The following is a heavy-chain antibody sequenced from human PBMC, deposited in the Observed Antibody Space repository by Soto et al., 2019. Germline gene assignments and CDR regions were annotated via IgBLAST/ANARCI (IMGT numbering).Heavy chain of an antibody. V-gene: IGHV1-69*08. CDR2: IIPILGIA. CDR1: GGTFSSYT. Sequence: QVQLVQSGAEVKKPGSSVKVSCKASGGTFSSYTISWVRQAPGQGLEWMGRIIPILGIANYAQKFQGRVTITADKSTSTADMGLGSLRSEDAAVYYCARDSQGGGDYWGQGTLVTVSS. J-gene: IGHJ4*02. CDR3: ARDSQGGGDY. D-gene: IGHD3-16*01.